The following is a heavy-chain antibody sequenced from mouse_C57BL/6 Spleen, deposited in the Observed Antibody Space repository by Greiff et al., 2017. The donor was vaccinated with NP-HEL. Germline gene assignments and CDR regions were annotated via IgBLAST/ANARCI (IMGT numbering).Heavy chain of an antibody. CDR2: IHPNSGST. Sequence: VQLQQPGAELVKPGASVKLSCKASGYTFTSYWMHWVKQRPGQGLEWIGMIHPNSGSTNYNEKFKSKATLTVDKSSSTAYMQLSSLTSEDSAVYYCARPDYYGSSGDWYFDVWGTGTTVTVSS. V-gene: IGHV1-64*01. CDR3: ARPDYYGSSGDWYFDV. D-gene: IGHD1-1*01. CDR1: GYTFTSYW. J-gene: IGHJ1*03.